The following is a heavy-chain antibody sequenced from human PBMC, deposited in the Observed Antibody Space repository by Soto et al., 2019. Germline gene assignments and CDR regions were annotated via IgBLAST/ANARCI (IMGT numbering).Heavy chain of an antibody. CDR1: GFTFSNYH. D-gene: IGHD4-17*01. J-gene: IGHJ4*02. CDR2: ISRSTSDK. Sequence: GGSLRLSCAASGFTFSNYHMNWVRQAPGKGLEWVSSISRSTSDKYYADSVKGRFTISRDNAKNSLYLQMNSLRAEDTAVYYCAREPLDYGDLDYWGQGTLVTVSS. V-gene: IGHV3-21*06. CDR3: AREPLDYGDLDY.